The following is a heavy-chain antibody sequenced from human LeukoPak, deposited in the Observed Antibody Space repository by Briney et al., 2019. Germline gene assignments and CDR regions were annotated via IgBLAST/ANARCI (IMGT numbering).Heavy chain of an antibody. CDR3: ARVYYYDSSGTGDY. CDR1: GYTFTSYG. J-gene: IGHJ4*02. Sequence: GASVKVSCKASGYTFTSYGISWVRQAPGQGLEWMGWISAYNGNTNYAQKFQGRVTMTRDTSISTAYMELSRLRSDDTAVYYCARVYYYDSSGTGDYWGQGTLVTVSS. D-gene: IGHD3-22*01. V-gene: IGHV1-18*01. CDR2: ISAYNGNT.